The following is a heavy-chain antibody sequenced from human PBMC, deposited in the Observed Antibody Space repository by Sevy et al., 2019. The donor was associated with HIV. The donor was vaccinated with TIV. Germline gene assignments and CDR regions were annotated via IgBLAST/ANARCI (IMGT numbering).Heavy chain of an antibody. D-gene: IGHD3-22*01. V-gene: IGHV3-23*01. CDR2: ISGSASST. J-gene: IGHJ4*02. Sequence: GGSLRLSCAASGFTFSSYAMSWVRQALGKGLEWVSAISGSASSTYYADSVKGRFTISRDNSKNTLYLLLNSLRAEDTAVYYCARDGHYYDSSADYLNYFDYWGQGTLVTVSS. CDR3: ARDGHYYDSSADYLNYFDY. CDR1: GFTFSSYA.